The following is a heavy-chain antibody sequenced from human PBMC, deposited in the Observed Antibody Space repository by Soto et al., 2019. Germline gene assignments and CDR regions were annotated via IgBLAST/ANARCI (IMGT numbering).Heavy chain of an antibody. D-gene: IGHD3-22*01. CDR2: ISAYNGDT. J-gene: IGHJ4*02. V-gene: IGHV1-18*01. Sequence: ASVKVSCKASGYTFTNYGITWVRQAPVQGLEWMGWISAYNGDTHYAQRLQGRVTMTTDTSKSTAYMELRSLRSDDTAVYYCARVEDYFDSSGYAHWGQGPLVTVSS. CDR3: ARVEDYFDSSGYAH. CDR1: GYTFTNYG.